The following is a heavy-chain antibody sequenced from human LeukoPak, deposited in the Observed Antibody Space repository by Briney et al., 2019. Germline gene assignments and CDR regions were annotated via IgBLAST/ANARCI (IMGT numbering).Heavy chain of an antibody. CDR3: AREGDAFDI. CDR1: GFTFSSYS. J-gene: IGHJ3*02. D-gene: IGHD3-10*01. CDR2: ISSTGTYM. V-gene: IGHV3-21*01. Sequence: GGSLRLSCAASGFTFSSYSMNWVRQAPGKGLEWVSSISSTGTYMYYADSVKGRFTISRDNAKNSLYLQMNSLRAEDTAVYYCAREGDAFDIWGQGTMVTVSS.